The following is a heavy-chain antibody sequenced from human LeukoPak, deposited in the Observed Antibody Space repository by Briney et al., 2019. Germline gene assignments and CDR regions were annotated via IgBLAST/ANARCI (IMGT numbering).Heavy chain of an antibody. CDR3: ARVGIAAAGGSLFDP. CDR1: GFTLSTYW. D-gene: IGHD6-13*01. J-gene: IGHJ5*02. Sequence: PGGSLRLSCAASGFTLSTYWMTWVRQAPGKGLEWVANIKQDGSEKSYVDSVKGRFTISRDNAKNSLYLQMSSLRAKDMAVYYCARVGIAAAGGSLFDPWGQGTLVTVSS. CDR2: IKQDGSEK. V-gene: IGHV3-7*01.